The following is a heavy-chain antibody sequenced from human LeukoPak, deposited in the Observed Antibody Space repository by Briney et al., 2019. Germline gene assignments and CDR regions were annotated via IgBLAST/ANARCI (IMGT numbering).Heavy chain of an antibody. CDR1: GFTFSFYG. CDR2: IWYDGNKK. Sequence: GESLRLSCAVSGFTFSFYGMHWVRQAPGKGLEWVAVIWYDGNKKFYADSVKSRFTISRDNSKNTLYLQMNSLRAEDTAVYYCAREGVPYYDVSNWFDPWGQGTLVTVSS. V-gene: IGHV3-33*01. J-gene: IGHJ5*02. CDR3: AREGVPYYDVSNWFDP. D-gene: IGHD3-3*01.